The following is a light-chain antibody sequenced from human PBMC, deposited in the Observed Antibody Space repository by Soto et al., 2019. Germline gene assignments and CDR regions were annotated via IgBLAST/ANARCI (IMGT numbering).Light chain of an antibody. CDR1: NSDVGGYNY. CDR3: SSYSSSGAQV. Sequence: LTQPASVSGSPGQSITISCTGTNSDVGGYNYVSWYQQHPGKAPKLVIYEVNNRPSRVSDRFFGSKSGNTASLTISGLQTEDEADYYCSSYSSSGAQVFGAGTKVTVL. J-gene: IGLJ1*01. V-gene: IGLV2-14*01. CDR2: EVN.